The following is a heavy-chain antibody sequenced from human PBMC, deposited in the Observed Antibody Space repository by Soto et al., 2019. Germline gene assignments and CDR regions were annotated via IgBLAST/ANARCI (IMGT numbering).Heavy chain of an antibody. CDR3: ARSDNRNSLYGVDV. V-gene: IGHV4-34*01. CDR1: GGSLSGYY. J-gene: IGHJ6*02. CDR2: INHRGSS. Sequence: PSKTLSLTCAVNGGSLSGYYWSWIRQSPGKGLEWIGEINHRGSSDYNPSLKSRVTISIDASKNHVTLESTSVTAADTAVYYCARSDNRNSLYGVDVWGQGTAVTVSS. D-gene: IGHD1-7*01.